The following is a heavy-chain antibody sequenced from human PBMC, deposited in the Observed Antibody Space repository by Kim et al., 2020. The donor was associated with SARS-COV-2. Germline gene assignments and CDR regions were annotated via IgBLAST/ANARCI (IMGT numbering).Heavy chain of an antibody. V-gene: IGHV3-64D*09. Sequence: GGSLRLSCSASGFTFSSYAMHWVRQAPGKGLEYVSAISSNGGSTYYADSVKGRFTISRDNSKNTLYLQMSSLRAEDTAVYYCVKSSADTSYDFWSGYSKGIPPEGPYYYYYGMDVWGQGTTVTVSS. J-gene: IGHJ6*02. CDR2: ISSNGGST. CDR1: GFTFSSYA. CDR3: VKSSADTSYDFWSGYSKGIPPEGPYYYYYGMDV. D-gene: IGHD3-3*01.